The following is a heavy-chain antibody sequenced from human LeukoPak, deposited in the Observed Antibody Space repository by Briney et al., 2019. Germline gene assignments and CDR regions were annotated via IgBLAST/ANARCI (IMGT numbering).Heavy chain of an antibody. CDR2: ISGSGGST. J-gene: IGHJ4*02. Sequence: GGSLRLSCAASGFTFSSYAMSWVRQAPGRGLEWVSCISGSGGSTYYEDSVKGRFTISRDNSKNTLYPQMNSLRAEDTAVYYCAKAPGVLLSLFDYWGQGTLVTVSS. V-gene: IGHV3-23*01. D-gene: IGHD3-10*01. CDR1: GFTFSSYA. CDR3: AKAPGVLLSLFDY.